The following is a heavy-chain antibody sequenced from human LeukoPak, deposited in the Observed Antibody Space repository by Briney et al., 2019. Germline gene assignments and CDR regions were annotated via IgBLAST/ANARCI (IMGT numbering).Heavy chain of an antibody. CDR1: GFTSSSYG. V-gene: IGHV3-30*02. D-gene: IGHD6-13*01. Sequence: GGSLRLSCAASGFTSSSYGTHWVRQAPGKGLEWVAFIRYDGTNKYYADSVKGRFTISRDNSKNTLYLQMNSLRAEDTAVYYCAKDPRYSSSWSYFDYWGQGTLVTVSS. CDR3: AKDPRYSSSWSYFDY. J-gene: IGHJ4*02. CDR2: IRYDGTNK.